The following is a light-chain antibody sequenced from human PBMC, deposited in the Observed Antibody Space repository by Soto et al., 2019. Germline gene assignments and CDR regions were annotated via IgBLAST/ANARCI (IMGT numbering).Light chain of an antibody. CDR1: QNLNNKY. V-gene: IGKV3-20*01. CDR2: DIS. J-gene: IGKJ1*01. Sequence: EVVLTQSPGTLSLSPGERATLSCKASQNLNNKYLAWYQKIPGQAPRLLIYDISTRATGIADRFSGGGSGTDFPLTISRLEPEDFAVYYCQHYGGSPRTFGQGTKVEIK. CDR3: QHYGGSPRT.